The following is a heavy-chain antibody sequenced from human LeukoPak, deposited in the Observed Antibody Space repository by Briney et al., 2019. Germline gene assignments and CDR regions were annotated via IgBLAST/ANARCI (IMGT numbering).Heavy chain of an antibody. D-gene: IGHD3-22*01. CDR2: MNPNSGNT. J-gene: IGHJ4*02. Sequence: ASVKVSCKASEYTYTNYDINWVRQATGQGLEWMGWMNPNSGNTGYTQKFQGRVTMTRNTSISTAYMELSSLRSEDTAVYYCARGRYESSGYYCDYWGQGTQVTVSS. CDR3: ARGRYESSGYYCDY. CDR1: EYTYTNYD. V-gene: IGHV1-8*01.